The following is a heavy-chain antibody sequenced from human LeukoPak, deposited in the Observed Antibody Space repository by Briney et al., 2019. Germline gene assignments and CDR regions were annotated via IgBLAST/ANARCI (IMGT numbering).Heavy chain of an antibody. CDR3: ARVGIKLTIFGVVTSFYWYFDL. CDR1: GFTFSSYS. CDR2: ISSSSSYI. J-gene: IGHJ2*01. D-gene: IGHD3-3*01. V-gene: IGHV3-21*01. Sequence: GGSLRLSCAASGFTFSSYSMNWVRQAPGKGLEWVSSISSSSSYIYYADSVKGRFTISRDNAKNSLYLQMNSLRAEDTAVYYCARVGIKLTIFGVVTSFYWYFDLWGRGTLVTVSS.